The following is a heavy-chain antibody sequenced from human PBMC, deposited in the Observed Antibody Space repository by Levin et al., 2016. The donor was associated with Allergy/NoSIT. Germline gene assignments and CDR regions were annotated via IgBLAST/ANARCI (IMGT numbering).Heavy chain of an antibody. CDR2: IYPGDSDA. Sequence: GESLKISCKGSGYRFTNYWIGWVRQMPGKGLEWMGIIYPGDSDARYSPSFQGQVTLSADKSINTAYLQWSSLRATDTGTYFCARRAGYCTKGLCYGEYYFDFWGQGTQVTVSS. V-gene: IGHV5-51*01. CDR1: GYRFTNYW. CDR3: ARRAGYCTKGLCYGEYYFDF. D-gene: IGHD2-8*01. J-gene: IGHJ4*02.